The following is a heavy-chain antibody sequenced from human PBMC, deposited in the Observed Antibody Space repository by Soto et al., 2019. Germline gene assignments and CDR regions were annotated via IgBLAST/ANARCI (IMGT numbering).Heavy chain of an antibody. CDR2: ISYDGSNK. J-gene: IGHJ6*03. V-gene: IGHV3-30*18. CDR3: AKGKLRKDYYYYYMDV. Sequence: GGTLRLSCAASGFAFTSYGMHWARQAPVKGLEWVAVISYDGSNKYYADSVKGRFTISRDNSKNTLYLQMNSLRAEDTAVYYCAKGKLRKDYYYYYMDVWGKGT. CDR1: GFAFTSYG. D-gene: IGHD1-26*01.